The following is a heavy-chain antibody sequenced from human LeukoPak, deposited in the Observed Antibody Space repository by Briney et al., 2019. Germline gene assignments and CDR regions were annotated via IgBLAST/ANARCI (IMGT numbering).Heavy chain of an antibody. J-gene: IGHJ6*02. V-gene: IGHV3-11*01. CDR1: TSTFHYYY. Sequence: PGGSLRLSCAATTSTFHYYYMSWVRQAPGKGLEWLSYISNTGSNIFYADSVRGRFTISRDNTKNSLFLQMNSLRVEDTAVYYCATSPGYSYGDYFYYGLDVWGQGTTVIVS. CDR3: ATSPGYSYGDYFYYGLDV. CDR2: ISNTGSNI. D-gene: IGHD5-18*01.